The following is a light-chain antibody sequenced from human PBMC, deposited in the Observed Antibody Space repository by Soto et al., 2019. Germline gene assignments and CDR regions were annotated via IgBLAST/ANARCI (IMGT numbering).Light chain of an antibody. CDR2: GAS. CDR1: QSVSSSY. CDR3: QQYGSSPFT. Sequence: EIVLTQSPGTLSLSPGERATLSCRASQSVSSSYLARYQQKPGQAPRPLIYGASSRATGIPDRFSGSGSGTDFTLTISRLEPEDFAVYYCQQYGSSPFTFGQGTKLEIK. J-gene: IGKJ2*01. V-gene: IGKV3-20*01.